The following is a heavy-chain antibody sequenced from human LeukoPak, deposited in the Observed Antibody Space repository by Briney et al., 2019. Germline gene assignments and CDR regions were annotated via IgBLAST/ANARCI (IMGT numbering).Heavy chain of an antibody. Sequence: SETLSLTCAVYGGSFSGVFWGWIPQSPGKGREGIVEIKHDGSTTYNPSLESRVTMSVDTSTNQISLEMTSVTAADTAIYYCARHTWRWLPFDDWGQGTQVTISS. CDR1: GGSFSGVF. CDR3: ARHTWRWLPFDD. CDR2: IKHDGST. D-gene: IGHD5-12*01. J-gene: IGHJ4*02. V-gene: IGHV4-34*01.